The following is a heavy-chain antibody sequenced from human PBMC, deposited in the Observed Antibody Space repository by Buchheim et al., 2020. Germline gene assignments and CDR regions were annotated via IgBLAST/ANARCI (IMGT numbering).Heavy chain of an antibody. CDR2: ISSSGSTI. J-gene: IGHJ6*02. D-gene: IGHD2-2*01. CDR3: ARVLSHCSSTSCYAHYYYYGMDV. CDR1: GFTFSSYE. V-gene: IGHV3-48*03. Sequence: EVQLLESGGGLVQPGGSLRLSCAASGFTFSSYEMNWVRQAPGKGLEWVSYISSSGSTIYYADSVKGRFTISRDNAKNSLYLQMNSLRAEDTAVYYCARVLSHCSSTSCYAHYYYYGMDVWGQGTT.